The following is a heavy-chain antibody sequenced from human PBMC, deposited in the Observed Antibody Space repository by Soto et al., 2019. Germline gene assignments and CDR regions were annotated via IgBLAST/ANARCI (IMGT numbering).Heavy chain of an antibody. CDR3: TRLSRSGVYSFDT. D-gene: IGHD3-10*01. J-gene: IGHJ5*02. CDR1: GISFADSA. V-gene: IGHV3-73*02. CDR2: IKSRGDSYAT. Sequence: QLVQSGGGLVQPRGSLNVSCAASGISFADSAIHWVRQASGRGLEWVGRIKSRGDSYATEYLGSVRGRFTIFREDSRTTAYLQINSLKTEDTAVYFCTRLSRSGVYSFDTWGQGTLVTVSS.